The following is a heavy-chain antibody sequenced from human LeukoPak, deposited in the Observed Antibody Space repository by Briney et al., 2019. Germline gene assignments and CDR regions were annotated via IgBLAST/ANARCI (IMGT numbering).Heavy chain of an antibody. V-gene: IGHV1-69*05. Sequence: SVKVSCKASGGTFSSYAISWVRQAPGQGLEWMGRIIPIFGTANYAQKFQGRVTITTDESTSTPYMELSSLRSEDTAVYYCARDRRGTIFGVVTERPYYYYYYYMDVWGKGTTVTVSS. CDR2: IIPIFGTA. CDR3: ARDRRGTIFGVVTERPYYYYYYYMDV. J-gene: IGHJ6*03. D-gene: IGHD3-3*01. CDR1: GGTFSSYA.